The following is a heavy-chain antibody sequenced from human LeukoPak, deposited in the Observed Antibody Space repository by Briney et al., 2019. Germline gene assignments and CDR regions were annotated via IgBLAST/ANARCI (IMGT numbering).Heavy chain of an antibody. D-gene: IGHD3-16*01. CDR3: ARDQDYGDAFDI. J-gene: IGHJ3*02. V-gene: IGHV1-69*13. CDR1: GGTFSSYA. CDR2: IIPIFGTA. Sequence: ASVKVSCKASGGTFSSYAISWVRQAPGQGLEWMGGIIPIFGTANYAQKFQGRGTITADESTSTAYMERSSLRSEDTAVYYCARDQDYGDAFDIWGQGTMVTVSS.